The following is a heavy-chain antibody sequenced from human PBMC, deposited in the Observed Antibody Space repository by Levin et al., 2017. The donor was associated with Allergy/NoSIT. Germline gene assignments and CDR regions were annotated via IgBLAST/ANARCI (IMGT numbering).Heavy chain of an antibody. CDR1: GFSLSTSP. D-gene: IGHD4-17*01. CDR3: TSDFYGDDFAFDL. V-gene: IGHV3-30-3*01. J-gene: IGHJ3*01. CDR2: ISFDGSTK. Sequence: GESLKISCAASGFSLSTSPMHWVRQASGKGLEWVAVISFDGSTKSYADSVKGRFTISRDTSENMLYLQMNSLRTEDTALYYCTSDFYGDDFAFDLWGQGTMVTVSS.